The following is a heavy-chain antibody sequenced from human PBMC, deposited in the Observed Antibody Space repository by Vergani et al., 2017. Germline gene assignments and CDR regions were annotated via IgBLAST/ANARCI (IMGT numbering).Heavy chain of an antibody. D-gene: IGHD2-15*01. CDR3: AKGALCSGGSCYSDYFDY. J-gene: IGHJ4*02. V-gene: IGHV3-7*01. CDR2: IKQDGSEK. Sequence: EVQLLESGGGLVQPGGSLRLSCAASGFTFSSYWMSWVRQAPGKGLEWVANIKQDGSEKYYVDSVKGRFTISRDNAKNSLYLQMNSLRAEDTAVYYCAKGALCSGGSCYSDYFDYWGQGTLVTVSS. CDR1: GFTFSSYW.